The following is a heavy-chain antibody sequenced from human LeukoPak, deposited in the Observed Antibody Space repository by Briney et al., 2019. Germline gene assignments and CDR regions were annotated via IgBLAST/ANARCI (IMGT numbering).Heavy chain of an antibody. J-gene: IGHJ6*02. CDR2: IYYSGST. D-gene: IGHD6-13*01. CDR3: ARGIDSSSWYYYYGMDV. V-gene: IGHV4-31*03. Sequence: SETLSLTCTVSGGSISSGGYYWSWIRQHPGKGLERIGYIYYSGSTYYNPSLRSRVTISVDTSKNQFSLKLSSVTAADTAVYYCARGIDSSSWYYYYGMDVWGQGTTVTVSS. CDR1: GGSISSGGYY.